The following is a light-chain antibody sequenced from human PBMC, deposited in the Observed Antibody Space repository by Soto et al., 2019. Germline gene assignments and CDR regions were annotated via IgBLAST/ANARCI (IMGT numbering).Light chain of an antibody. CDR1: QGVSAY. CDR2: AAS. Sequence: DIQMTQSPSSLSASVGDIVTITYRASQGVSAYLLWYQQTQGRAPKLLISAASNLVSGVPSRFSVRESVTDSTLTISTLQPDDFATSYCQPSYSTPHTFGQGTKL. V-gene: IGKV1-39*01. CDR3: QPSYSTPHT. J-gene: IGKJ2*01.